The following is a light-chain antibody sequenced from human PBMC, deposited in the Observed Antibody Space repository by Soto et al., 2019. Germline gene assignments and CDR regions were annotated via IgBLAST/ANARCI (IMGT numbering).Light chain of an antibody. CDR1: QAISKY. CDR2: AAS. CDR3: QKDNRAPFT. Sequence: DIQMTQSPSSVSASVGDRVTITCRASQAISKYLAWYQQKPGEVPKVLIYAASTLQSGVPSRFSGSGSGTDFTLTTTSLQPEDVATYDCQKDNRAPFTFGPGTKVDLK. V-gene: IGKV1-27*01. J-gene: IGKJ3*01.